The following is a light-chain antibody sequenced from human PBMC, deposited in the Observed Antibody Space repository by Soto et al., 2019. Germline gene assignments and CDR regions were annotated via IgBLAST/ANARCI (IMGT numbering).Light chain of an antibody. V-gene: IGLV7-43*01. CDR2: NTN. CDR3: LLYLSGHVRL. Sequence: QTVVTQEPSLTVSPGGTVTLTCASSTGEVTSGYFPNWIQQKPGQAPRSLIYNTNNKYSWTPARFSGSLLGGKAALTLSGVQPEDEADYYCLLYLSGHVRLFGSGTKLTVL. J-gene: IGLJ2*01. CDR1: TGEVTSGYF.